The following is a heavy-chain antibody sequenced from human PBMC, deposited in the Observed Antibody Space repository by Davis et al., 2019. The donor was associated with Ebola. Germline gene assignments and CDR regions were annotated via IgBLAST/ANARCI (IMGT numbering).Heavy chain of an antibody. CDR3: ARADYGDHYFDY. J-gene: IGHJ4*02. CDR2: IYHSGST. D-gene: IGHD4-17*01. Sequence: PSETLSLTCAVSGGSISSSNWWSWVRQPPGKGLEWIGEIYHSGSTNYNPSLKSRVTISVDKSKNQFSLKVSSVTAADTAVYYCARADYGDHYFDYWGQGTLVTVSS. CDR1: GGSISSSNW. V-gene: IGHV4-4*02.